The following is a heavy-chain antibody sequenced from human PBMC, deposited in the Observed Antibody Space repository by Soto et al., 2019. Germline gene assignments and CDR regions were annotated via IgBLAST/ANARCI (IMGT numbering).Heavy chain of an antibody. CDR2: IYDSGVT. V-gene: IGHV4-30-4*08. J-gene: IGHJ3*01. Sequence: QVQLQESGPGLVKPSQTLSLACSVSGSIVTSGENYWSWVRQHPGKGLEWLGYIYDSGVTSYTPALKSRVTLALDRPNTQGSLKLRSVTAADTAVYFCVRDLAHGYTGNVWGHGKLVTVSS. D-gene: IGHD5-18*01. CDR3: VRDLAHGYTGNV. CDR1: GSIVTSGENY.